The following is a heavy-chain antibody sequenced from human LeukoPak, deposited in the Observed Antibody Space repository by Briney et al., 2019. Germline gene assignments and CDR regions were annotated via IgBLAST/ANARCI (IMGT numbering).Heavy chain of an antibody. CDR2: ISGSGDST. J-gene: IGHJ4*02. CDR1: GFTFSSYA. CDR3: ARVRSHYFDY. V-gene: IGHV3-23*01. Sequence: GGSLRLSCAASGFTFSSYAMSWVRQAPGKGLEWVSAISGSGDSTDYADSVKGRFTISRDNAKNSLYLQMNSLRAEDTAVYYCARVRSHYFDYWGQGTLVAASS.